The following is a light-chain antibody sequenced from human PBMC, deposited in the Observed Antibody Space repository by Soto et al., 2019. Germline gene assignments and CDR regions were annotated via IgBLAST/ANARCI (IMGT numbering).Light chain of an antibody. CDR1: QSISSN. V-gene: IGKV3-15*01. CDR3: HQRQYWPPIT. CDR2: GAS. J-gene: IGKJ5*01. Sequence: EVVMTHSPSTLSVSPLERASLSFLSSQSISSNLAWYQQKAGQAPRLLIYGASTRATGIPARFSGSGSGTEFTLTISSLEPEDFAVYYCHQRQYWPPITFGQGTRLEIK.